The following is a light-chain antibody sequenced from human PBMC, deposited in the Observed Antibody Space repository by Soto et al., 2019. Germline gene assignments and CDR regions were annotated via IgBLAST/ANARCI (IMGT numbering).Light chain of an antibody. CDR1: SSDVGSYNL. CDR3: CSYAGSSTFVV. Sequence: QSALTQPASVSGSPGQSITISCTGTSSDVGSYNLVSWYQQHPGKAPKLMIYEGSKRPSGVSKRFSGSKSGNTASLTISGLQAEDEADYYCCSYAGSSTFVVFGVGTMLTVL. V-gene: IGLV2-23*03. J-gene: IGLJ2*01. CDR2: EGS.